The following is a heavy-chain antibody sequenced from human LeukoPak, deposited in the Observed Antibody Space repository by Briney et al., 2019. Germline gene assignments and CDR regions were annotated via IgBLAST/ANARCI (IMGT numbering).Heavy chain of an antibody. CDR2: IWYDASNK. D-gene: IGHD6-13*01. CDR1: GFTFSSFG. Sequence: PGRSLTLSCAVSGFTFSSFGMHWGRQAPGKGLEWEAVIWYDASNKYYADSVKEGVTITRDNSKNTLFLQMNSLRDHDMAVYYCVRGVGVSRFNYFDHWGQGTLVIVSS. J-gene: IGHJ4*02. V-gene: IGHV3-33*01. CDR3: VRGVGVSRFNYFDH.